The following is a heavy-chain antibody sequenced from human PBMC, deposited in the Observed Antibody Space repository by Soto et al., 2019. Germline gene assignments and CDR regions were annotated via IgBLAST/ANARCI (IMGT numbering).Heavy chain of an antibody. Sequence: ASVKVSCKASGYTFTSYGISWVRQAPGQGLELMGWISAYNGNTNYAQKLQGRVTMTTDTSTSTAYMELRSLRSDDTAVYYCAGGGRYSSGWSIYYFDYWGQGTLVTVYS. CDR3: AGGGRYSSGWSIYYFDY. CDR2: ISAYNGNT. D-gene: IGHD6-19*01. J-gene: IGHJ4*02. CDR1: GYTFTSYG. V-gene: IGHV1-18*01.